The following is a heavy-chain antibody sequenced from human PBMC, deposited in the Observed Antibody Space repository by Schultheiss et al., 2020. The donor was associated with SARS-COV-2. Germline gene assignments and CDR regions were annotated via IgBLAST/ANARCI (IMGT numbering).Heavy chain of an antibody. J-gene: IGHJ4*02. CDR1: GFTFSDAW. CDR3: AKGGIVGATPFDY. D-gene: IGHD1-26*01. Sequence: GGSLRLSCAASGFTFSDAWMSWVRQAPGKGLEWVANIKQDGSEKYYVDSVKGRFTISRDNSKNTLYLQMNSLRAEDTAVYYCAKGGIVGATPFDYWGQGTLVTVSS. V-gene: IGHV3-7*02. CDR2: IKQDGSEK.